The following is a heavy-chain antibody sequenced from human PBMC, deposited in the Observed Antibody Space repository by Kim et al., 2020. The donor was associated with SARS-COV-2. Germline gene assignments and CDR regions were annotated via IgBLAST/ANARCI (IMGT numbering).Heavy chain of an antibody. V-gene: IGHV4-59*13. CDR3: ARSTFGDGYNYPFDY. D-gene: IGHD5-12*01. CDR2: IYYSRST. Sequence: SETLSLTCTVSGVSISSYYWSWIRQPPWKGLEWIGYIYYSRSTNYNPSLKSRVTISVDTSKNQFSLKLSSVTAADTAVYYCARSTFGDGYNYPFDYWGQG. CDR1: GVSISSYY. J-gene: IGHJ4*02.